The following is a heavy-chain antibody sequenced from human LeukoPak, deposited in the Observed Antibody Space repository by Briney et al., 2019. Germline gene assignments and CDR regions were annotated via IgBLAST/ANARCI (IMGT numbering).Heavy chain of an antibody. V-gene: IGHV1-2*02. D-gene: IGHD2-2*02. J-gene: IGHJ4*02. CDR1: GYTFTGYY. CDR3: ARVSGYCSSTSCYTKYTFDY. CDR2: INPNSGGT. Sequence: ASVKVSCKASGYTFTGYYMHWVRQAPGQGLEWMGWINPNSGGTNYAQKFQGRATMTRDTSISTAYMELSRLRSDDTAVYYCARVSGYCSSTSCYTKYTFDYWGQGTLVTVSS.